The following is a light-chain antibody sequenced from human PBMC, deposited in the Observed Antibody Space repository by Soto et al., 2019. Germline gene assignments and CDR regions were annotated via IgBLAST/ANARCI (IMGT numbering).Light chain of an antibody. CDR1: TLSNQY. CDR3: QSTDSSGTYGV. CDR2: KDS. J-gene: IGLJ1*01. Sequence: SYELTQPPSVSVSPGQTARITCSGDTLSNQYAFWYQQKPGQAPVLVMYKDSETPSGIPERFSGSSSGTTVTLTISGVQAEDEADYYCQSTDSSGTYGVFGTRTKLTVL. V-gene: IGLV3-25*02.